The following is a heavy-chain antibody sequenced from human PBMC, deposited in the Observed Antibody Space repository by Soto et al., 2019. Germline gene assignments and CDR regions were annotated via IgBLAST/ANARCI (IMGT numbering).Heavy chain of an antibody. Sequence: GESLKISCAASGFSFSTYAMSWVRQAPGKGLEWVSALSGSGGTTYYADSVKGRFTISRDNSKNTMYLQMNNLRAEDTAVYYCAKDRYSSGWYYFDYWGQGTLVTVSS. V-gene: IGHV3-23*01. D-gene: IGHD6-19*01. CDR1: GFSFSTYA. CDR3: AKDRYSSGWYYFDY. CDR2: LSGSGGTT. J-gene: IGHJ4*02.